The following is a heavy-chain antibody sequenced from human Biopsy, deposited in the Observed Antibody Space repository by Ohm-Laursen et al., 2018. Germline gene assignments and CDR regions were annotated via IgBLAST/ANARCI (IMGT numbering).Heavy chain of an antibody. CDR1: DFTFDDYA. CDR2: ITWNSGHI. V-gene: IGHV3-9*01. J-gene: IGHJ6*02. CDR3: VKDIRRYFYGMDV. Sequence: SLRLSCAAPDFTFDDYAMNWVRQRPGKGLEWVSGITWNSGHIAYADSVKGRFTISRDNAKNVLWLQMNSLRVDDTAMYYCVKDIRRYFYGMDVWGQGTTVTVS. D-gene: IGHD3-10*01.